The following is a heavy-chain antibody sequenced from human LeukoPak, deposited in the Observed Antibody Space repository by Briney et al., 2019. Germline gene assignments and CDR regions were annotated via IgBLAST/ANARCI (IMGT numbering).Heavy chain of an antibody. Sequence: ASVKVSCKASGYTFTGYYMHWVRQAPGQGLEWMGWINPNSGGTNYAQKFQDRVTMTRDTSISTAYMELSRLRSDDTAVYYCARESRDPDYGGNPDYYYYYMDVWGKGTTVTVSS. CDR1: GYTFTGYY. J-gene: IGHJ6*03. D-gene: IGHD4-23*01. CDR2: INPNSGGT. CDR3: ARESRDPDYGGNPDYYYYYMDV. V-gene: IGHV1-2*02.